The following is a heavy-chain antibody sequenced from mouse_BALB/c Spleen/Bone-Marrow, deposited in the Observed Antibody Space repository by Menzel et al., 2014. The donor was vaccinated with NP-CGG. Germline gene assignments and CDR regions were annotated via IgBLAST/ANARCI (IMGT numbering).Heavy chain of an antibody. CDR1: GFTFTDYY. D-gene: IGHD1-1*01. CDR3: ARDDYGRGY. V-gene: IGHV7-3*02. J-gene: IGHJ2*01. Sequence: EVKLMESGGGLVQPGGSLRLSCATSGFTFTDYYMSWVRQPPGKALEWLGFIRNKANGYTTEYSASVKGRFTISRDNSQSILYLQINSLRAEDSATYYCARDDYGRGYWGQGTTLTVSS. CDR2: IRNKANGYTT.